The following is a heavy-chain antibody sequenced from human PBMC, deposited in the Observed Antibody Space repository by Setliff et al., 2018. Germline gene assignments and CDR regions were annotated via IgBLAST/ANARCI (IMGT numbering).Heavy chain of an antibody. CDR2: IYPDDSDT. CDR3: ARHRGRPSSGTCFDY. V-gene: IGHV5-51*01. Sequence: GESLKISCKSSGYNISTHWIAWMRQMPGKAPEYMGIIYPDDSDTRYNPSFQGHVTISADKSTSTAYLHWGSLKASDTAIYYCARHRGRPSSGTCFDYWGQGTPVTVSS. D-gene: IGHD1-1*01. CDR1: GYNISTHW. J-gene: IGHJ4*02.